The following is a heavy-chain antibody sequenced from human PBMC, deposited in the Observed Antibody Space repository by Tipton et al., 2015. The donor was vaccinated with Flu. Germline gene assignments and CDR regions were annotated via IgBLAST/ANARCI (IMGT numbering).Heavy chain of an antibody. J-gene: IGHJ6*02. V-gene: IGHV3-48*03. CDR1: GFTFSSYE. CDR2: ISSSGSTI. Sequence: SGFTFSSYEMNWVRQAPGKGLEWVSYISSSGSTIYYADSVKGRFTISRDNAKNSLYLQMNSLRAEDTAVYYCARDQTAYYYYYYGMDVWGQGTTVTVSS. CDR3: ARDQTAYYYYYYGMDV. D-gene: IGHD5-18*01.